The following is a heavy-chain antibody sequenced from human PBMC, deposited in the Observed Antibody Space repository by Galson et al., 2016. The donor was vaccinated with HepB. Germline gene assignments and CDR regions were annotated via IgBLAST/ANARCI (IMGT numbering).Heavy chain of an antibody. J-gene: IGHJ4*02. CDR1: GFSLNTREIC. CDR3: ARTSVGGTTREDY. Sequence: PALVKPTQTLTLTCTFSGFSLNTREICVSWIRQPPGKALEWLARIDWDDDKHYSRSLKTRLTISKDTSKNQVLLTMTNMDPVDTATYYCARTSVGGTTREDYWGQGTLVTVSS. V-gene: IGHV2-70*11. D-gene: IGHD1-26*01. CDR2: IDWDDDK.